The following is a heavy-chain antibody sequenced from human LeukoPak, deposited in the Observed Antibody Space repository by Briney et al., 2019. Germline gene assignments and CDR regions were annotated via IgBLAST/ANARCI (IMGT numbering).Heavy chain of an antibody. D-gene: IGHD5-12*01. V-gene: IGHV4-61*02. Sequence: SQTLSLTCTVSGGSISSGSYYWSWIRQPPGKGLEWIGRIYTSGSTNYNPSLKSRVTISVDTSKNQFSLKLSPVTAADTAVYYCASGYDLDYWGQGTLVTVSS. CDR3: ASGYDLDY. J-gene: IGHJ4*02. CDR2: IYTSGST. CDR1: GGSISSGSYY.